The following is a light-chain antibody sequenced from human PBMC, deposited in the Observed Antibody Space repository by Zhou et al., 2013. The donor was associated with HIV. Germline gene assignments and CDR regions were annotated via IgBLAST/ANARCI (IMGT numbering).Light chain of an antibody. V-gene: IGKV2-28*01. CDR1: QSLLHSDGKTY. CDR2: LGS. J-gene: IGKJ1*01. CDR3: MQALQTPRT. Sequence: IVMTQTPLSLSVTPGQPASISCKSSQSLLHSDGKTYLYWYLQKPGQSPQLLIYLGSNRASGVPDRFSGSGSGTDFTLKISKVEAEDIGVYYCMQALQTPRTFGQGTKVEIK.